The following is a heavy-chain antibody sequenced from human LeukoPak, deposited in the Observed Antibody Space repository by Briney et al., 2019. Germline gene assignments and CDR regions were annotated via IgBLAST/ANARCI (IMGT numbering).Heavy chain of an antibody. CDR3: ARGDYRLYYYYMDV. Sequence: ASVKVSRKASGYTFTGYYMHWVRQPPGQGLEWVGWINPNSGGTNYAQKFQGRVTITRDTSISTAYRELSRLTSDNTAVYYCARGDYRLYYYYMDVWGRGTTVTISS. J-gene: IGHJ6*03. V-gene: IGHV1-2*02. CDR1: GYTFTGYY. D-gene: IGHD4-17*01. CDR2: INPNSGGT.